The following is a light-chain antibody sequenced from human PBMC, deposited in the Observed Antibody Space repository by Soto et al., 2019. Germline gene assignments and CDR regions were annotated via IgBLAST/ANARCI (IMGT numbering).Light chain of an antibody. CDR2: AAS. Sequence: DIQMTQSPSSLSASVEDRVTITCRASQGISNFLAWYQQKPGKVPKLLIYAASTLQSGVPSRFSGSGSGTDFTLTISSLQPEDVATYYCQKYNSVPWTFGQGTQVEIK. CDR1: QGISNF. J-gene: IGKJ1*01. CDR3: QKYNSVPWT. V-gene: IGKV1-27*01.